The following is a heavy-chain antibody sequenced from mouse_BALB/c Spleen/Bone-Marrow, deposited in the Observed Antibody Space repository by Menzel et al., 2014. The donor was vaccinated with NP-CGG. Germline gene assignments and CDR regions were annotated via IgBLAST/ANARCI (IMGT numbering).Heavy chain of an antibody. CDR3: ARWDYYGYAMDY. D-gene: IGHD1-1*01. CDR2: INPYNGGT. CDR1: GYSFTGYT. V-gene: IGHV1-18*01. Sequence: VQLKESGPELVKPGASMKISCKASGYSFTGYTMNWVKQSHGKNLEWIGLINPYNGGTSYNQKFKGKATLTVDKSPSTAYMELLSLTSEDSAVYYCARWDYYGYAMDYWGQGTSVTVSS. J-gene: IGHJ4*01.